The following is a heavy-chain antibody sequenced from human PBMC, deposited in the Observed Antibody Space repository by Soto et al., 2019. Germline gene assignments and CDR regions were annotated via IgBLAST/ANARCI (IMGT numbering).Heavy chain of an antibody. J-gene: IGHJ4*01. Sequence: GGSLRLSCAASGFTFISYGMHWVLQAPCKGLEWVAVISYDGSNKYYADSVKGRFTISRDNSKNTLYLQMNSLRAEDTAVYYCAKGGRQWLVTSDFNYWGQGALVTVSS. V-gene: IGHV3-30*18. CDR1: GFTFISYG. CDR3: AKGGRQWLVTSDFNY. D-gene: IGHD6-19*01. CDR2: ISYDGSNK.